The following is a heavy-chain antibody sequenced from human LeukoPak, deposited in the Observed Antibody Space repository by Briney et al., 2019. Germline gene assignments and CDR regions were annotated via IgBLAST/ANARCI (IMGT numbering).Heavy chain of an antibody. CDR1: GYTFTSYG. J-gene: IGHJ4*02. D-gene: IGHD3-22*01. V-gene: IGHV1-18*01. Sequence: GASVEVSCKASGYTFTSYGISWVRQAPGQGLEWMGWISAYNGNTNYAQKLQGRGTMTTDTSTSTAYMELRSLRSDDTAVYYCARDPQYYYDSKPDYWGQGTLVTVSS. CDR2: ISAYNGNT. CDR3: ARDPQYYYDSKPDY.